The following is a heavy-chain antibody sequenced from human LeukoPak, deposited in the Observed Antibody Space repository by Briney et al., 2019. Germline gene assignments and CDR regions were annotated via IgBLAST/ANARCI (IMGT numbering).Heavy chain of an antibody. Sequence: ASVKVSCKASGYTFTSYDINWVRQATGQGLEWMGWMNPNSGNTGYAQKLQGRVTMTTDTSTSTAYMELRSLRSDDPAVYYCARDFYSHDYGETNDAFDIWGQGTMVTVSS. CDR3: ARDFYSHDYGETNDAFDI. V-gene: IGHV1-8*01. CDR1: GYTFTSYD. D-gene: IGHD4-17*01. CDR2: MNPNSGNT. J-gene: IGHJ3*02.